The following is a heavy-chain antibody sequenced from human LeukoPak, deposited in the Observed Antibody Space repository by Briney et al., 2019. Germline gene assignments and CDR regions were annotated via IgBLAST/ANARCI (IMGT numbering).Heavy chain of an antibody. CDR1: GGSFSGYY. CDR2: INHSGST. V-gene: IGHV4-34*01. CDR3: ARDLDFWSGYYTAERAFDY. D-gene: IGHD3-3*01. J-gene: IGHJ4*02. Sequence: SETLSLTCDVYGGSFSGYYWSWIRQPPGKGLEWIGEINHSGSTNYNPSLKSRVTISVDTSKNQFSLNLSSVTAADTAVYYCARDLDFWSGYYTAERAFDYWGQGTLVTVSP.